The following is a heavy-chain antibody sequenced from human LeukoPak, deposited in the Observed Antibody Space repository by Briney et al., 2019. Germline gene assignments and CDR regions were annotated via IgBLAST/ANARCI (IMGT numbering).Heavy chain of an antibody. CDR3: ARGRGSGIQLWLLDY. CDR1: GGSISSSSYY. Sequence: KPSETLSLTCTVSGGSISSSSYYWGWIRQPPGKGLEWIGSIYYSGSTYYNPSLKSRVTISVDTSKNQFSLKLSSVTAADTAVYYCARGRGSGIQLWLLDYWGQGTLVTVSS. J-gene: IGHJ4*02. CDR2: IYYSGST. D-gene: IGHD5-18*01. V-gene: IGHV4-39*01.